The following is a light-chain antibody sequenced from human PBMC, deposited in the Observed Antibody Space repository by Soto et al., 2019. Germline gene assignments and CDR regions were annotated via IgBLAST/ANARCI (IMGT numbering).Light chain of an antibody. CDR3: QSYDSSLFWV. Sequence: QSVLTQPPSVSAAPGKRVTLSCTGSSSNIGAGYDVHWYQQLPGTAPKLLIYGKSNRPSGVPDRFSGSKSGTSASLAITGLQAEDEADYYCQSYDSSLFWVFGGGTKLTVL. CDR1: SSNIGAGYD. J-gene: IGLJ3*02. V-gene: IGLV1-40*01. CDR2: GKS.